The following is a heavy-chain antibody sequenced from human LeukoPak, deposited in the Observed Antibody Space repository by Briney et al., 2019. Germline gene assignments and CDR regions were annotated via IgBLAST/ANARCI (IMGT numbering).Heavy chain of an antibody. J-gene: IGHJ5*02. CDR3: ARHVNSDGVRWLDP. V-gene: IGHV5-51*01. CDR2: IYPGDSDT. Sequence: PGESLKISCKGSGYSFTSYWIGWVRPMPGKGLEWMGIIYPGDSDTRYSPSFQGQVTISADKSISTAYLQWSSLKASDSAIYYCARHVNSDGVRWLDPWGQGTLVTVSS. CDR1: GYSFTSYW. D-gene: IGHD5-18*01.